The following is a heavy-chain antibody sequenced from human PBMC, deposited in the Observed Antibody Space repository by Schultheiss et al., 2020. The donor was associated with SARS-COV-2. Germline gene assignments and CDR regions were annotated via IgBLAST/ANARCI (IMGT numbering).Heavy chain of an antibody. D-gene: IGHD3-3*01. Sequence: SQTLSLTCAISGDSVSSNSAAWNWIRQSPSRGLEWLGRTYYRSKWYNDYAVSVKSRITINPDTSKNQFSLKLSSVTAADTAVYYCARGFLEWLSPENYYYYGMDVWGQGTTVTVSS. CDR2: TYYRSKWYN. V-gene: IGHV6-1*01. CDR1: GDSVSSNSAA. J-gene: IGHJ6*02. CDR3: ARGFLEWLSPENYYYYGMDV.